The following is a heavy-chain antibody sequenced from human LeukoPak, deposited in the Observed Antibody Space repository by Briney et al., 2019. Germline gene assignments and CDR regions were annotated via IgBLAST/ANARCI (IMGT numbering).Heavy chain of an antibody. CDR1: GYTLTTYS. D-gene: IGHD2-2*01. CDR3: ATATQPRGYFLH. Sequence: ASVKVSCKASGYTLTTYSLAWVRQAPGQSLEWMGWISVNNGGTNYAQSFQDRVTLTRDTSTNTAYLELRSLRSDDTAIIYCATATQPRGYFLHWGQGTLVTVSS. J-gene: IGHJ1*01. CDR2: ISVNNGGT. V-gene: IGHV1-18*01.